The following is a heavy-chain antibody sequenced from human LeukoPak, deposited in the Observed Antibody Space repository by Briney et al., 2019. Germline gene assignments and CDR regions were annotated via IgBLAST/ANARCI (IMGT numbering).Heavy chain of an antibody. V-gene: IGHV1-2*02. Sequence: GASVKVSCKASGYSFTGYYMHWVRQAPGQGLEWMGWINPNSGGTDYAQKFQDRVTMTRDTSITTAYMELSRLRSDDTAVYYCARDGYTYTPMTREFDYWGQGALVTVSS. D-gene: IGHD5-18*01. CDR3: ARDGYTYTPMTREFDY. J-gene: IGHJ4*02. CDR2: INPNSGGT. CDR1: GYSFTGYY.